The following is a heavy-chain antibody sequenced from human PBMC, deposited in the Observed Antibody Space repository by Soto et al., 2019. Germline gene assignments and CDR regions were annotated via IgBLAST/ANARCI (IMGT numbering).Heavy chain of an antibody. CDR2: INHSGST. D-gene: IGHD3-10*01. Sequence: PSETLSLTCAVYGGSFSGYYWSWIRQPPGKGLEWIGEINHSGSTNYNPSLKSRVTISVDTSKNQFSLKLSSVTAANTAVYYCARDYGSGRYDYWGQGILVTVSS. V-gene: IGHV4-34*01. J-gene: IGHJ4*02. CDR3: ARDYGSGRYDY. CDR1: GGSFSGYY.